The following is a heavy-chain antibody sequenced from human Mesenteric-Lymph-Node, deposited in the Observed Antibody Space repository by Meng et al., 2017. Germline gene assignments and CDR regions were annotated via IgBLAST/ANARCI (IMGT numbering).Heavy chain of an antibody. CDR1: GGFISYYY. D-gene: IGHD2-15*01. J-gene: IGHJ6*02. CDR2: IYTSGTT. CDR3: ARQLLREAATSSHYYYGMDV. Sequence: SETLSLTCTVSGGFISYYYWNWIRQPAGKGLEWIGRIYTSGTTNYNPTLKSRVTMPVDTSKNQLSLKLSSVTATDTAVYYCARQLLREAATSSHYYYGMDVWGQGTTVTVSS. V-gene: IGHV4-4*07.